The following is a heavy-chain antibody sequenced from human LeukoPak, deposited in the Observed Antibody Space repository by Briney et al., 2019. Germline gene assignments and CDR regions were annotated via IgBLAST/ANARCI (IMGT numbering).Heavy chain of an antibody. V-gene: IGHV3-9*01. J-gene: IGHJ6*02. Sequence: PGGSLRLSCAASGFTFDDYAMHWVRQAPGKGLEWVSGISWNSGSIGYADSVQGRFTISRDNSKNTLYLQMNSLRAEDTAVYYCARGTPSSSGWLYYGMDVWGQGTTVTVSS. CDR1: GFTFDDYA. CDR3: ARGTPSSSGWLYYGMDV. D-gene: IGHD6-19*01. CDR2: ISWNSGSI.